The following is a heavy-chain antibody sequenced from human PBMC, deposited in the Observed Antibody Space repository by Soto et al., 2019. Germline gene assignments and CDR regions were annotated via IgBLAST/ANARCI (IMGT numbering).Heavy chain of an antibody. CDR1: GFKFNEFG. V-gene: IGHV3-9*01. CDR3: VKGANFYESSSWRIPTPCFDF. D-gene: IGHD6-13*01. CDR2: ISWNGGGI. Sequence: PGGSLRLSCTASGFKFNEFGMHWVRQAPGKGLEWVSSISWNGGGIGYADSAKGRFTISRANAKNSLYLQLNSLIGEDTARYFCVKGANFYESSSWRIPTPCFDFWGTGTLATVSS. J-gene: IGHJ4*01.